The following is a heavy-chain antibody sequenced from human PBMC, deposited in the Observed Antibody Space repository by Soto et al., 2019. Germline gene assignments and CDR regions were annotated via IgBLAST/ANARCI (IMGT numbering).Heavy chain of an antibody. CDR3: AKDLPAAAATVTTFFDY. Sequence: EVQLLESGGGLVQPGGSLRLSCAASGFTFSSYAMSWVRQAPGKGLEWVSAISGSGGSTYYADSVKGQFTISRDNSKNTLYLQMNSLRAEDTAVYYCAKDLPAAAATVTTFFDYWGQGTLVTVSS. V-gene: IGHV3-23*01. J-gene: IGHJ4*02. D-gene: IGHD4-17*01. CDR1: GFTFSSYA. CDR2: ISGSGGST.